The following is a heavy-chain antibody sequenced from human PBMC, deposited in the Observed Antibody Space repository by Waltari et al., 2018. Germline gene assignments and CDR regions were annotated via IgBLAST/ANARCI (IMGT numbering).Heavy chain of an antibody. CDR3: ARGAGRYSSSWYDY. V-gene: IGHV4-4*07. Sequence: QVQLQESGPGLVKPSETLSLTCTVSGGSISSYYWSWIRQPAGKGLEWIGRIYTSGSTNYIPARKSRVTRSVDTPKNQFSLKLSSVTAADTAVYYCARGAGRYSSSWYDYWGQGTLVTVSS. J-gene: IGHJ4*02. D-gene: IGHD6-13*01. CDR1: GGSISSYY. CDR2: IYTSGST.